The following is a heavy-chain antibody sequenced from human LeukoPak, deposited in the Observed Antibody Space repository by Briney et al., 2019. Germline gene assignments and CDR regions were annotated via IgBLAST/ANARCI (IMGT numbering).Heavy chain of an antibody. J-gene: IGHJ4*02. CDR2: ISSSSSYI. CDR3: ATPLSHCGGDCSTRRDY. D-gene: IGHD2-21*02. CDR1: GFTFSSYS. Sequence: KAGGSLRLSCAASGFTFSSYSMNWVRQAPGKGLEWVSSISSSSSYIYYADSVKGRFTISRDNAKNSLYLQMNSLRAEDTAVYYCATPLSHCGGDCSTRRDYWGQGTLVTVSS. V-gene: IGHV3-21*01.